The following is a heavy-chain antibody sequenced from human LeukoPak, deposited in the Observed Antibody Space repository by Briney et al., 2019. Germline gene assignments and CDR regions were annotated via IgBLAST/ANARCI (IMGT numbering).Heavy chain of an antibody. V-gene: IGHV5-51*01. D-gene: IGHD4-23*01. J-gene: IGHJ4*02. CDR3: ARQNDYGGNGFDY. CDR1: GYSFTTYW. CDR2: IYPGDSDT. Sequence: GESLKISCKGSGYSFTTYWIGWVRQLPGKGLEWMGIIYPGDSDTRYSPSFQGQVTISADKSISTAYLQWSSLKASDTAMYYCARQNDYGGNGFDYWGQGTLVTVSS.